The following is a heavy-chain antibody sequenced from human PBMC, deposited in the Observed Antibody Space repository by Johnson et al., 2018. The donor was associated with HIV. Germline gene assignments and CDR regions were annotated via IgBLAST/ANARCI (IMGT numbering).Heavy chain of an antibody. D-gene: IGHD2-15*01. J-gene: IGHJ3*02. CDR3: ARERGISGGFDI. Sequence: ELLVESGGGLVQPGGSLRLSCAASGFTVSSNYMSWVRQAPGKGLEWVSVIYSGGNTYYADSVKGRFTISRDNSKNTLYLQMNSLRVEDTAVYYCARERGISGGFDIWGQGTMVTVSS. CDR1: GFTVSSNY. CDR2: IYSGGNT. V-gene: IGHV3-66*01.